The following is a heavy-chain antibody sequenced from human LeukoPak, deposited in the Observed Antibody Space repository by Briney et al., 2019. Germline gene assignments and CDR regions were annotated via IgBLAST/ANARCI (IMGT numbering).Heavy chain of an antibody. V-gene: IGHV3-21*01. CDR3: ARDRDTYAFDI. CDR1: GFTFSSYS. J-gene: IGHJ3*02. CDR2: ISSSSSYI. Sequence: GGSLRLSCAASGFTFSSYSMNWVRQAPGKGLEWVSSISSSSSYIYYADSVKGRFTISRDNSKNTLYLQMNSLRAEDTAVYYCARDRDTYAFDIWGQGTMVTVSS. D-gene: IGHD2-21*02.